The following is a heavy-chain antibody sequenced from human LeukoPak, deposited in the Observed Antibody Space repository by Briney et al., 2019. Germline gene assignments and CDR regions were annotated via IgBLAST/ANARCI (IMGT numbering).Heavy chain of an antibody. CDR2: ISGSGGST. CDR1: GFTFSSYA. D-gene: IGHD6-19*01. V-gene: IGHV3-23*01. CDR3: AKDQRAYSSGWYELGWFDY. Sequence: GGSLRLSCAASGFTFSSYAMSWVRQAPGKGLEWVSAISGSGGSTYYADSVKGRFTISRDNSKNTLYLQMNSLRDEDTAVYYCAKDQRAYSSGWYELGWFDYWGQGTLVTVSS. J-gene: IGHJ4*02.